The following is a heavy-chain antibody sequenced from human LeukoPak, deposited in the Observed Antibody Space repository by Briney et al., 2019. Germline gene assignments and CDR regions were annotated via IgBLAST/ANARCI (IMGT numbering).Heavy chain of an antibody. CDR1: GFTFSSYS. J-gene: IGHJ4*02. V-gene: IGHV3-48*01. CDR2: ISSSSSVI. CDR3: ARDLLVVVPAANSAGFDY. D-gene: IGHD2-2*01. Sequence: GGSLRLSCAASGFTFSSYSMNWVRQAPGKGLEWISYISSSSSVIYYADSVKGRFTISRDNAKNSLFLQMNSLRAEDTALYYCARDLLVVVPAANSAGFDYWGQGTLVTVSS.